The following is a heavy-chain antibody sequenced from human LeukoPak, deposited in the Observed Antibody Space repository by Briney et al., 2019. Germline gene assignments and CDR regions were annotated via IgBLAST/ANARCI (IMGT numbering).Heavy chain of an antibody. CDR3: AKGAGGFSYYNWFDP. Sequence: PSETLSLTCTVSGGSISSYYWSWIRQPAGTALEWIGRIYTSGTITYNPSLKSRVTMSVDTSKNQFSLKLASVTAADTAIYYCAKGAGGFSYYNWFDPWGQGTLVTVSS. CDR2: IYTSGTI. D-gene: IGHD5-18*01. V-gene: IGHV4-4*07. CDR1: GGSISSYY. J-gene: IGHJ5*02.